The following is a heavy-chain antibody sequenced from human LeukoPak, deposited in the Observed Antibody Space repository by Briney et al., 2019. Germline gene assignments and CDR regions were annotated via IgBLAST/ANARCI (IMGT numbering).Heavy chain of an antibody. Sequence: GGSLRLSCAASGFTFGSYWMSWVRQAPGKGLEWVANIKQEGSEKYYVDSVKGRFTIFRDNAKNSLYLQMNSLRAEDTAVYYCARDSSSWYGRYYYYYMDVWGKGTTVTVSS. CDR1: GFTFGSYW. J-gene: IGHJ6*03. CDR2: IKQEGSEK. D-gene: IGHD6-13*01. V-gene: IGHV3-7*01. CDR3: ARDSSSWYGRYYYYYMDV.